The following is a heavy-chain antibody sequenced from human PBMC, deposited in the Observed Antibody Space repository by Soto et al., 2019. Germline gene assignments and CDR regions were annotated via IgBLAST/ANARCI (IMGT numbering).Heavy chain of an antibody. CDR3: ARGGRGWYVGEDYFDY. CDR2: ISTADDT. CDR1: GFTFSSYD. Sequence: EVQLVESGGGLVQPGGSLRLSCAASGFTFSSYDMHWVRQATGKGLEWVAGISTADDTFYAGYVKGRFTISREIAKNSLYRQLNSLRAGDTAVYYCARGGRGWYVGEDYFDYWGQGALVTVSS. J-gene: IGHJ4*02. V-gene: IGHV3-13*01. D-gene: IGHD6-19*01.